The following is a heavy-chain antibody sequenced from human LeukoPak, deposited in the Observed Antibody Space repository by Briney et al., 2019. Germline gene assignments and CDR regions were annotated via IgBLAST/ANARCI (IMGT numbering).Heavy chain of an antibody. CDR2: IYYSVST. Sequence: SETLSLTCTVSGGSISSYYWSWIRQPPGKGLEWIGYIYYSVSTNYNPSLKSRVTISVDTSKNQFSLKLSSVTAADTAVYYCATTYDLIAGTRFDYWGQGTLVTVSS. CDR1: GGSISSYY. J-gene: IGHJ4*02. CDR3: ATTYDLIAGTRFDY. D-gene: IGHD6-13*01. V-gene: IGHV4-59*01.